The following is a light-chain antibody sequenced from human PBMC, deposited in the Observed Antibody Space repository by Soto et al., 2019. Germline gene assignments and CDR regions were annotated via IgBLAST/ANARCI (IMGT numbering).Light chain of an antibody. CDR3: SSYSSSGTFYV. CDR1: SSDIGGFYY. Sequence: QSVLTQPASVSGSPGQSITISYTGTSSDIGGFYYVSWYQHHPGKDPKLMIYQVSNRPSGVSNRFSGSKSGNTASLTISGLQAEDEADYFCSSYSSSGTFYVFGAGTKVTVL. V-gene: IGLV2-14*01. J-gene: IGLJ1*01. CDR2: QVS.